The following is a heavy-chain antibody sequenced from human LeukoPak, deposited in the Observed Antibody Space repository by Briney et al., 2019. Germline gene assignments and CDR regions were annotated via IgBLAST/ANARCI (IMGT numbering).Heavy chain of an antibody. CDR3: ARGGYSGYDSDNWYFDL. D-gene: IGHD5-12*01. CDR1: GYTFTSYD. Sequence: ASVKVSCKASGYTFTSYDINWVRQATGQGLEWMGWTNPNSGNTGYAQKFQGRVTMTRNTSISTAYMELSSLRSEDTAVYYCARGGYSGYDSDNWYFDLWGRGTLVTVSS. V-gene: IGHV1-8*01. J-gene: IGHJ2*01. CDR2: TNPNSGNT.